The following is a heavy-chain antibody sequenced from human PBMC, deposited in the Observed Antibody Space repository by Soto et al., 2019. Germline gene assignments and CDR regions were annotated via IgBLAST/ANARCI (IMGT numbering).Heavy chain of an antibody. CDR1: GGSIDSGDYY. CDR2: VYYSGTT. J-gene: IGHJ5*02. Sequence: SENLSLTCTVSGGSIDSGDYYWSWIRQPPGKGLEWIGYVYYSGTTNYNPFLKSRVTLSLDKSKNQFSLKMNSVTAADTAVYYCVIDVIAPPNYFDPWGHGTLVTVSS. V-gene: IGHV4-61*08. D-gene: IGHD4-4*01. CDR3: VIDVIAPPNYFDP.